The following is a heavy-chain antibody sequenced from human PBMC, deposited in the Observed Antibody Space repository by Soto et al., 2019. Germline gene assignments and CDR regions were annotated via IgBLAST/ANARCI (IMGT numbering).Heavy chain of an antibody. CDR3: AVAAVREIMAQESSGMAV. J-gene: IGHJ6*02. D-gene: IGHD3-10*01. CDR2: IMPTVDSA. V-gene: IGHV1-69*01. CDR1: GGTLSDYA. Sequence: QVQLVQSGAEVKTPGSSVKVSCKASGGTLSDYAISWVRQAPGQGLEWMGGIMPTVDSANYAQNFQGRLTSSADESTRTANLELRSLRSDDSAVYYCAVAAVREIMAQESSGMAVWGQVTTVIVSS.